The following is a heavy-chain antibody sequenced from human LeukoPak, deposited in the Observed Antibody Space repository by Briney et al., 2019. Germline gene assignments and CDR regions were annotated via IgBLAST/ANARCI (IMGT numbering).Heavy chain of an antibody. CDR1: GGSINGYY. V-gene: IGHV4-59*08. Sequence: QPSETLSLTCTVSGGSINGYYWSWIRQPPGKGLEWIGYIYYSGSTNYNPSLKSRVTISVDTSKSQFSLKLTSVTAADTAVYYCARRGVTAVQGWFDPWGQGTLVTVSS. J-gene: IGHJ5*02. D-gene: IGHD2-21*02. CDR3: ARRGVTAVQGWFDP. CDR2: IYYSGST.